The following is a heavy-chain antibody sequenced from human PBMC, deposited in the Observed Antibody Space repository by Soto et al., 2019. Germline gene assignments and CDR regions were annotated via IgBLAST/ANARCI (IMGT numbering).Heavy chain of an antibody. Sequence: ASETLSLTCTVSGASINSGSYYWYWIRQPPGKGLEWIGYIYYSEGTNYNPSLKSRVAISVDTSKNQFSLKLSSVIAADTAVYYCEKHPRGGSWRNWFDTWVQRPLVTVSS. J-gene: IGHJ5*02. CDR3: EKHPRGGSWRNWFDT. V-gene: IGHV4-61*01. CDR1: GASINSGSYY. D-gene: IGHD2-15*01. CDR2: IYYSEGT.